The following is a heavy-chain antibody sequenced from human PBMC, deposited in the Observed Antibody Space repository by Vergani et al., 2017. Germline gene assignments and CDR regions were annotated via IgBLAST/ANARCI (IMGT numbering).Heavy chain of an antibody. CDR2: ISSSSSYI. CDR1: GFTFSSYS. Sequence: EVQLVESGGGLVKPGGSLRLSCAASGFTFSSYSMNWVRQAPGKGLEWVSSISSSSSYIYYADSVKGRFTISRDNAKNSLYLQMNSLRAEDTAVYYCARVQERQDTAMVTGAFDIWGQGTMVTVSA. CDR3: ARVQERQDTAMVTGAFDI. D-gene: IGHD5-18*01. J-gene: IGHJ3*02. V-gene: IGHV3-21*01.